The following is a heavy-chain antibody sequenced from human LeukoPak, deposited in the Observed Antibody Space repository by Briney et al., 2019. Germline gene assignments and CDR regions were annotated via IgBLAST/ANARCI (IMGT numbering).Heavy chain of an antibody. V-gene: IGHV4-59*01. CDR3: ARVDCGGDWGCWYFDL. Sequence: NSSETLSLTCTVSGGSISSYYWSWIRQPPGKGLEWIGYIYYSGSTNYNPSLKSRVTISVDTSKNQFSLKLSSVTAADTAVYYCARVDCGGDWGCWYFDLWGRGTLVTVSS. CDR2: IYYSGST. CDR1: GGSISSYY. D-gene: IGHD2-21*02. J-gene: IGHJ2*01.